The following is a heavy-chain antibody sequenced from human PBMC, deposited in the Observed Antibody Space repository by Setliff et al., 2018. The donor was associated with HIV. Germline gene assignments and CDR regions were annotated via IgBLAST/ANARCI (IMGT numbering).Heavy chain of an antibody. CDR1: GFSFSSYS. CDR2: ISPSSTII. CDR3: ARDFCGSSCSSGYGYFDH. J-gene: IGHJ4*02. V-gene: IGHV3-48*01. D-gene: IGHD2-15*01. Sequence: GGSLRLSCGASGFSFSSYSMNWVRQAPGKGLEWVSHISPSSTIIYYPDSVKGRFTTSRDNARNSLYLEMNSLRADDTAVYYCARDFCGSSCSSGYGYFDHWGQGTLVTVSS.